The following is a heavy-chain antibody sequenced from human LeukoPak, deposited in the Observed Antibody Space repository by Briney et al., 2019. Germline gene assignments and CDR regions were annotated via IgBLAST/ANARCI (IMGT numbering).Heavy chain of an antibody. D-gene: IGHD6-19*01. CDR3: AADRIAVAGNIIDP. J-gene: IGHJ5*02. V-gene: IGHV1-46*01. Sequence: ASVKVSCKASGYTFTSYYMHWVRQAPGQGLEWMGIINPSGGSTSYAQKFQERVTITRDMSTSTAYMELSSLRSEDTAVYYCAADRIAVAGNIIDPWGQGTLVTVSS. CDR2: INPSGGST. CDR1: GYTFTSYY.